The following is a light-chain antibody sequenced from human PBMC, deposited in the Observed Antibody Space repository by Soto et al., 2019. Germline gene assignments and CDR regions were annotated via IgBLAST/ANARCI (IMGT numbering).Light chain of an antibody. CDR2: KAS. Sequence: DIQMTQSPSTLSASVGDTVTITCRASQSVYSWLAWYQQKPGEAPRLLIYKASNLESGVPSRFSGSGSGTEFTLTISSLQPDDFATYYCQQYDSDSTFGQGTEVEIK. CDR1: QSVYSW. CDR3: QQYDSDST. V-gene: IGKV1-5*03. J-gene: IGKJ1*01.